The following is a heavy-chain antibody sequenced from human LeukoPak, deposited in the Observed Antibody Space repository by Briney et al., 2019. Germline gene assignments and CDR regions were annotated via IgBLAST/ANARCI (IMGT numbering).Heavy chain of an antibody. CDR2: ISGSGGST. CDR3: AKGTIAVAGTDLDY. Sequence: GGSLRLSCAASGFTFSSYAMSWVRQAPGKGLEWVSAISGSGGSTYYADSVKGRFTISRDNSKNTLYLQMNGLRAEDTAVYYCAKGTIAVAGTDLDYWGQGTLVTVSS. J-gene: IGHJ4*02. V-gene: IGHV3-23*01. D-gene: IGHD6-19*01. CDR1: GFTFSSYA.